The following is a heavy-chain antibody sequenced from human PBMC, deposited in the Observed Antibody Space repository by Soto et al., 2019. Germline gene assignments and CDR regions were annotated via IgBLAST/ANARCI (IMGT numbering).Heavy chain of an antibody. V-gene: IGHV3-9*01. Sequence: EVHLVESGGGLVQPGRSLRLSCAASGLTFDDYAMHWVRQVPGKGLEWVSSISWNSGNIVYADSVKGRFTISRDSANNSLYLQMNSLKTEDTASYYCAKGAVTSIFAYFDYWGQGTLVTVSS. J-gene: IGHJ4*02. CDR2: ISWNSGNI. CDR1: GLTFDDYA. CDR3: AKGAVTSIFAYFDY. D-gene: IGHD3-3*01.